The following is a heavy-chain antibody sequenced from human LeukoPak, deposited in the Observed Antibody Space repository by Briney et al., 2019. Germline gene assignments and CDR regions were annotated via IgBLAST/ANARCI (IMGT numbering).Heavy chain of an antibody. D-gene: IGHD3-10*01. CDR2: INSDGSST. Sequence: GGSLRLSCAASGFTFSSYWMHWVRQAPGKGLVWVSRINSDGSSTSYADSVKGRFTISRDNAKNTLYLQMNSLRAEDTAVYYCARDSRIRVYYYGSGSYYRPSTFDYWGQGTLVTVSS. CDR1: GFTFSSYW. V-gene: IGHV3-74*01. J-gene: IGHJ4*02. CDR3: ARDSRIRVYYYGSGSYYRPSTFDY.